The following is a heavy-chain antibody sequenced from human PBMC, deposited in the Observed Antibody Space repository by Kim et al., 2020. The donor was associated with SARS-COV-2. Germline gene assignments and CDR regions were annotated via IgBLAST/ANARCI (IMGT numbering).Heavy chain of an antibody. J-gene: IGHJ6*02. CDR3: ARSPRISGFGSYYYYGMDV. CDR1: GGSISSSNW. CDR2: IYHSGST. D-gene: IGHD6-19*01. V-gene: IGHV4-4*02. Sequence: SETLSLTCAVSGGSISSSNWWSWVRQPPGKGLEWIGEIYHSGSTNYNPSLKSRVTISVDKSKNQFSLKLSSVTAADTAVYYCARSPRISGFGSYYYYGMDVWGQGTTVTVSS.